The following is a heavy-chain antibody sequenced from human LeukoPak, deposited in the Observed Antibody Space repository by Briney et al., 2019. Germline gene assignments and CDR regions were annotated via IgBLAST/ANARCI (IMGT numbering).Heavy chain of an antibody. D-gene: IGHD3-3*01. J-gene: IGHJ3*02. CDR2: INWNGGST. CDR3: ARLLGFWSAYSSAFDI. V-gene: IGHV3-20*04. CDR1: GFTFDDYG. Sequence: GGSLRLSCAASGFTFDDYGMSWVRQAPGKGLEWVSGINWNGGSTGYADSVKGRFTISRDNAKNSLYLQMNSLRAEDTALYYCARLLGFWSAYSSAFDIWGQGTMVTVSS.